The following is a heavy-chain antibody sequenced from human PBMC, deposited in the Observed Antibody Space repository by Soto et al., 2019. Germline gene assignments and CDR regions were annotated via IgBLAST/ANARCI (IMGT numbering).Heavy chain of an antibody. J-gene: IGHJ3*02. CDR3: AIGRGLLDAFDI. V-gene: IGHV4-39*01. CDR1: GGSISSSSYY. D-gene: IGHD1-26*01. CDR2: IYYSGST. Sequence: QLQLQESGPGLVKPSETLSLTCTVSGGSISSSSYYWGWIRQPPGKGLEGIGSIYYSGSTYYNPSLKSRVTISVDTSKNQFSLKLSSVTAADTAVYYCAIGRGLLDAFDIWGQGTMVTVSS.